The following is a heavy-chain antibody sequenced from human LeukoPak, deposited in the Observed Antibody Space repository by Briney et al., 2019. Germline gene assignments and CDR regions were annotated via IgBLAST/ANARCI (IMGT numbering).Heavy chain of an antibody. CDR2: INHSGST. D-gene: IGHD3-16*02. CDR1: GGSFSGYY. CDR3: ARYYDYVWGSYRAYNWFDP. V-gene: IGHV4-34*01. J-gene: IGHJ5*02. Sequence: SETLSLTCAVYGGSFSGYYWSWIRQPPGKGLEWIGEINHSGSTNYNPSLKSRVTISVDTSKNQFSLKLSSVTAADTAVYYCARYYDYVWGSYRAYNWFDPWGQGTLVTVSS.